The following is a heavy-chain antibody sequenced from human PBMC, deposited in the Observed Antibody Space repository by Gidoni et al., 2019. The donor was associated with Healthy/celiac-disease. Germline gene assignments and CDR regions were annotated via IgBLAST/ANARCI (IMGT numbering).Heavy chain of an antibody. CDR1: GFTFSHAW. D-gene: IGHD3-22*01. CDR2: IKSKTDGGTT. Sequence: EVQLVESGGGLVKPGGSLRLSCAPSGFTFSHAWMNWVRQAPGKGLEWVGRIKSKTDGGTTDYAAPVKGRFTISRDDSKNTLYLQMNSLKTEDTAVYYCTTDYGSGYYSFDYWGQGTLVTVSS. CDR3: TTDYGSGYYSFDY. J-gene: IGHJ4*02. V-gene: IGHV3-15*07.